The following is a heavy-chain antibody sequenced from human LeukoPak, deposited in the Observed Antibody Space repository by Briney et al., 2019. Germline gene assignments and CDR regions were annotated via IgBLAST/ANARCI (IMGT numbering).Heavy chain of an antibody. Sequence: GGSLRLSCAASGFTFSSYEMNWVRQAPGKGLEWASYISSSGSTIYYADSVKGRFTISRDNAKNSLYLQMNSLRAEDTAVYYCARETYDSSGYFSMWGQGTLVTVSS. CDR1: GFTFSSYE. CDR3: ARETYDSSGYFSM. J-gene: IGHJ4*02. CDR2: ISSSGSTI. D-gene: IGHD3-22*01. V-gene: IGHV3-48*03.